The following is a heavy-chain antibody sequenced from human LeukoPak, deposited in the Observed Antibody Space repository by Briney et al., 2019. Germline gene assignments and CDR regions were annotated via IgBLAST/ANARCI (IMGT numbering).Heavy chain of an antibody. CDR1: GFIFSSYA. Sequence: GGSLRLSCAASGFIFSSYAMSWVRQQPGEGLEWVSAISGSGGSTYYADSVKGRVTTSRDNSKNTRYLQMTTLRAEDTAVYYCAKVVVVAANLDYWARDPWSPSPQ. V-gene: IGHV3-23*01. CDR3: AKVVVVAANLDY. CDR2: ISGSGGST. D-gene: IGHD2-15*01. J-gene: IGHJ4*02.